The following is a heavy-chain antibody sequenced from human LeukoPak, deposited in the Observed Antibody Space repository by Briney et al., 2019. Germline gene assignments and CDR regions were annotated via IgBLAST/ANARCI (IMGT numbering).Heavy chain of an antibody. V-gene: IGHV3-48*01. CDR1: GFTFSSCS. J-gene: IGHJ3*02. CDR2: ISSSSSTI. Sequence: GGSLRLSCAASGFTFSSCSMNWVRQAPGKGLEWVSYISSSSSTIYYADSVKGRFTISRDNAKNSLYLQMNSLRAEDTAVYYCARVMIAGPYYDFWSGPSYDAFDIWGQGTMVTVSS. D-gene: IGHD3-3*01. CDR3: ARVMIAGPYYDFWSGPSYDAFDI.